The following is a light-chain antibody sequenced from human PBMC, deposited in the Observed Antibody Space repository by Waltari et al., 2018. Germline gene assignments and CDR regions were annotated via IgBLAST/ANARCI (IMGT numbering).Light chain of an antibody. CDR3: AAWDDSLNGPV. J-gene: IGLJ1*01. CDR2: GTR. V-gene: IGLV1-44*01. CDR1: SSHIGDNT. Sequence: QSVLTQPPSASGTPGQSILISCSGSSSHIGDNTVTWYQQVPGTAPKLLIYGTRERPSGVSNRLSGSKSCTSASLAISALQPEDEADYYCAAWDDSLNGPVFGTGTKVTVL.